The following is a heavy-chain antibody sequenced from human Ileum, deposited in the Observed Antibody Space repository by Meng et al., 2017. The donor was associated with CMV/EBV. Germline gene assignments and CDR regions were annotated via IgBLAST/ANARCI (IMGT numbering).Heavy chain of an antibody. CDR3: ARATRNYDSSGYVY. CDR2: SNSSGST. CDR1: YDSLRYCH. J-gene: IGHJ4*02. Sequence: AMYYDSLRYCHGDWMRQHRGKGLEWIGESNSSGSTNYKPSLKSRVTISLDTSKNQFSLKLRSVTAADTAFYYCARATRNYDSSGYVYWGQGTLVTVSS. V-gene: IGHV4-34*01. D-gene: IGHD3-22*01.